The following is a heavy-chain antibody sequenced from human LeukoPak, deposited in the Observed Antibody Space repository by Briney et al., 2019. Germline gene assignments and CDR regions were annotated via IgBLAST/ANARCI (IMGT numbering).Heavy chain of an antibody. CDR1: GYTFTMYY. CDR3: ARDLKDDGFGAGGSLGF. D-gene: IGHD3-10*01. CDR2: INPSDGAT. J-gene: IGHJ4*02. Sequence: ASVKVSCTASGYTFTMYYIHWVRQAPGQGLEWMGMINPSDGATTYAQRFQGRVTMTRDTSITTAYMELNSLTSDDTAVYYCARDLKDDGFGAGGSLGFWGQGTLVTVSS. V-gene: IGHV1-46*01.